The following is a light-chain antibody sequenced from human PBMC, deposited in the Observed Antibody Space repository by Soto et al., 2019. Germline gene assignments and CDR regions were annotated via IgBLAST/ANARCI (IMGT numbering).Light chain of an antibody. CDR1: QSISSW. Sequence: DIQMTHSPSTLSASVLDRVTITFRASQSISSWLAWYQQKPGQAPKLLIYDASSLESGVPSRFSGSGSGTEITLTISSLQPDDVATYYCQQYKSYSPWTFGQGTKVDIK. CDR3: QQYKSYSPWT. CDR2: DAS. J-gene: IGKJ1*01. V-gene: IGKV1-5*01.